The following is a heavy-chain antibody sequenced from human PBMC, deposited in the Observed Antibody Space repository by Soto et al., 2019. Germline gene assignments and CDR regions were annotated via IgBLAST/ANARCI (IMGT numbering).Heavy chain of an antibody. CDR1: GFTFRNYW. CDR3: ATGPSPAFAI. V-gene: IGHV3-74*01. Sequence: EEQLAESGGGLVQPGGSLRLSCAASGFTFRNYWMHWIRQAPGKGLVWVSRITGDGSGIIYADSVKGRFTISRDNAKNTVSLQMNSLRVEDTAVYYCATGPSPAFAIWGQGTMVIVSS. J-gene: IGHJ3*02. CDR2: ITGDGSGI.